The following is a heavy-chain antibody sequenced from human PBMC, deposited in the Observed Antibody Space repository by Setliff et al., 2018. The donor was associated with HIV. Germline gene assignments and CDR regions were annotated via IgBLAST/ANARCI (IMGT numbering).Heavy chain of an antibody. Sequence: GESLRLSCVTSGFTFSDSAVHWVRQASGKGLEWVGHIRTKTNNYAATYAASVKGRFIISRDNSKNTLYLQMNSLRAEDTAVYYCAKGIAAAGTLPPTWYFDLWGRGTLVTVSS. CDR2: IRTKTNNYAA. J-gene: IGHJ2*01. CDR3: AKGIAAAGTLPPTWYFDL. V-gene: IGHV3-73*01. CDR1: GFTFSDSA. D-gene: IGHD6-13*01.